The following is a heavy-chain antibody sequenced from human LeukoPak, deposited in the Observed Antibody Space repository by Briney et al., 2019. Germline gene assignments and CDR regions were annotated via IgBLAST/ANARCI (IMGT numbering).Heavy chain of an antibody. CDR2: ISGSGGST. V-gene: IGHV3-23*01. Sequence: GGSLRLSCAASGFTFSSYGMSWVRQAPGKGLEWVSAISGSGGSTYYADSVKGRFTISRDNSKNTLYLQMNSLRAEDTAVYYCAYVLLWFGEELWGQGTLVTVSS. CDR1: GFTFSSYG. J-gene: IGHJ4*02. CDR3: AYVLLWFGEEL. D-gene: IGHD3-10*01.